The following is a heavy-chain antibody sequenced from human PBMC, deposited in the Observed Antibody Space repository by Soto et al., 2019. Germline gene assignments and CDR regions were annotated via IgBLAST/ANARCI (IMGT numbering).Heavy chain of an antibody. Sequence: PSETLSLTCAVYGGSFSGYYWSWIRQPPGKGLEWIGEINHSGSTNYNPSLKSRVTISVDTSKNQFSLKLSSVTAADTAVYYCARGNYGDYESVWGQGTLVTVSS. CDR2: INHSGST. D-gene: IGHD4-17*01. CDR3: ARGNYGDYESV. J-gene: IGHJ1*01. CDR1: GGSFSGYY. V-gene: IGHV4-34*01.